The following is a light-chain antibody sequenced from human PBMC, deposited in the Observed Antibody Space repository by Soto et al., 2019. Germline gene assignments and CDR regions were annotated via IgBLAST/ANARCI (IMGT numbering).Light chain of an antibody. V-gene: IGKV3-20*01. Sequence: EIVLTQSPGTLSFSPGERATLSCRGSQSVSSSYLAWYQQKPGQAPRLLIYGASSRATGIPDRFSGSGSGTDFTLTISRLEPEDFAVYYCQQYGSSPTTFGQGTKVDIK. CDR1: QSVSSSY. J-gene: IGKJ1*01. CDR3: QQYGSSPTT. CDR2: GAS.